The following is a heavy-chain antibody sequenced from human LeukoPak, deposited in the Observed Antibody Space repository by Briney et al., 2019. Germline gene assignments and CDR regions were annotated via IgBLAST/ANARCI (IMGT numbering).Heavy chain of an antibody. V-gene: IGHV3-7*01. J-gene: IGHJ4*02. D-gene: IGHD3-16*01. CDR2: IKQDGSEK. CDR1: GFTFSTYW. Sequence: HPGGSLRLSCAASGFTFSTYWMSWVRQAPGKGLEWMANIKQDGSEKDYVDSVKGRFTISRDNAKNSLFLQMNSLRAEDTAMYYCARVRGGYYFDYWGQGSLVTVSS. CDR3: ARVRGGYYFDY.